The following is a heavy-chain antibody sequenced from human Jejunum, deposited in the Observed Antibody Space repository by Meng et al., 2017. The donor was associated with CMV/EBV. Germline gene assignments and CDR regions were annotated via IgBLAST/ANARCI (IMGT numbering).Heavy chain of an antibody. J-gene: IGHJ4*02. CDR3: ARDLIRGYDFWSGASDY. D-gene: IGHD3-3*01. CDR2: INPTSGGT. V-gene: IGHV1-2*02. Sequence: FTGHYMHWVRQAPGQGLEWMGWINPTSGGTYNAQKFRGRLTMTRGTSISTAYMELSRLTSDDTAVYFCARDLIRGYDFWSGASDYWGQGTLVTVSS. CDR1: FTGHY.